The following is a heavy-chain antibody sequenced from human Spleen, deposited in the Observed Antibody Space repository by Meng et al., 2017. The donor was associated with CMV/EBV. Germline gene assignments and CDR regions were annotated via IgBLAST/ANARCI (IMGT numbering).Heavy chain of an antibody. CDR1: GFTFSNYA. Sequence: GGSLRLSCAGSGFTFSNYAMTWVRQAPGKGLEWVGFIRSKTYGGTTEYAASVKGRFTISRDDSKSIAYLQMNSLKTEDTAVYYCAKDQEAVAGFDFDYWGQGMLVTVSS. V-gene: IGHV3-49*04. D-gene: IGHD6-19*01. CDR3: AKDQEAVAGFDFDY. J-gene: IGHJ4*02. CDR2: IRSKTYGGTT.